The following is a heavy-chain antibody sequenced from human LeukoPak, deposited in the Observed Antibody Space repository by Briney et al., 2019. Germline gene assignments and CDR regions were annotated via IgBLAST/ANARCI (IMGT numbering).Heavy chain of an antibody. CDR3: ARAPITMVRGVRILYFQH. J-gene: IGHJ1*01. V-gene: IGHV1-2*02. CDR1: GYTFTGYY. Sequence: GASVKVSCKASGYTFTGYYMHWVRQAPGQGLEWMGWINPNSGGTNYAQKFQGRVTMTRDTSISTAYMELSRLRSDDTAVYYCARAPITMVRGVRILYFQHWAQGNLVTVSS. CDR2: INPNSGGT. D-gene: IGHD3-10*01.